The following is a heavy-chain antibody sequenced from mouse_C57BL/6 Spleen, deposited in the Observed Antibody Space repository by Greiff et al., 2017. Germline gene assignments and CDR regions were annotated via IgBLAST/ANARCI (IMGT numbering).Heavy chain of an antibody. Sequence: VQLKQSGPELVKPGASVKISCKASGYSFTGYYMNWVKQSPEKSLEWIGEINPSTGGTTYNQKFKAKATLTVDKSSSTAYMQLKSLTSEDSAVYYCARRRGYDYDGVYAMDYWCQGTSVTVSS. V-gene: IGHV1-42*01. D-gene: IGHD2-4*01. CDR3: ARRRGYDYDGVYAMDY. J-gene: IGHJ4*01. CDR1: GYSFTGYY. CDR2: INPSTGGT.